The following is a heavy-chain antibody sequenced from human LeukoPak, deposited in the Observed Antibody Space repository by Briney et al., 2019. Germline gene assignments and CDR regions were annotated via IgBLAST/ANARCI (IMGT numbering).Heavy chain of an antibody. J-gene: IGHJ4*02. CDR2: IGGSDGTT. CDR1: GFTFSRYA. CDR3: AKVLDSGSFPDY. V-gene: IGHV3-23*01. Sequence: GGSLRLSCAASGFTFSRYAMLWVRQSPGKGLEWVSAIGGSDGTTYYADSVKGRCIISRDNYKNILYLQMNSLRVEDTAIYYCAKVLDSGSFPDYGGQGTLATVSA. D-gene: IGHD1-26*01.